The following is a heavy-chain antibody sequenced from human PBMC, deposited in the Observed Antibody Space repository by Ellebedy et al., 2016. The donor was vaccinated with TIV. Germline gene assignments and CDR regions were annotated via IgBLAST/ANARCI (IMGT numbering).Heavy chain of an antibody. D-gene: IGHD3-10*01. J-gene: IGHJ6*03. CDR3: AKAGTSLWFGELYYMDV. Sequence: GESLKISXAASGFTFSSYSMNWVRQAPGKGLEWVSYISSSSSTIYYADSVKGRFTISRDNAKNSLYLQMNSLRAEDTAVYYCAKAGTSLWFGELYYMDVWGKGTTVTVSS. CDR2: ISSSSSTI. CDR1: GFTFSSYS. V-gene: IGHV3-48*04.